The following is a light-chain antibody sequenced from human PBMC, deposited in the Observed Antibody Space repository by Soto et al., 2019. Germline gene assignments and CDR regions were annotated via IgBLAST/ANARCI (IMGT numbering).Light chain of an antibody. Sequence: MVLTQSPATLSSFACYGVTIYVRASQYINTRLAWYQHRPGQAPRLLIYGASTRAPSIPARFSGSGSGTDFTLTISSLQSEDFAVYYCQQYDKWPTWTFGQGTKVDI. J-gene: IGKJ1*01. CDR2: GAS. V-gene: IGKV3-15*01. CDR1: QYINTR. CDR3: QQYDKWPTWT.